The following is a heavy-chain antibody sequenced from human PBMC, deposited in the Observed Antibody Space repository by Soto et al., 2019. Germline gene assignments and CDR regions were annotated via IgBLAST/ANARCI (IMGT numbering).Heavy chain of an antibody. CDR1: GASISSGGYS. CDR2: FSHTGGT. Sequence: QVQLQESGPGLVKPSQTLSLTCAVSGASISSGGYSWTWIRQPPGEGLEWIGYFSHTGGTYYNPSLKSRVIISLDGSKNHLSLKLTSVTAADTAVYYCARLNGDPDSWGQGTLVTVSS. CDR3: ARLNGDPDS. V-gene: IGHV4-30-2*01. D-gene: IGHD7-27*01. J-gene: IGHJ4*02.